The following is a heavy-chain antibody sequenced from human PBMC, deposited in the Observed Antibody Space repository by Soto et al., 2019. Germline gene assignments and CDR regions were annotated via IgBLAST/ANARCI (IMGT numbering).Heavy chain of an antibody. Sequence: TSVKVSCKASGYTFTSYAMHWVRQAPGQRLEWMGWINAGNGNTKYSQKFQGRATITRDTSASTAYMELSSLRSEDTAVYYCARDQATVTTSDFDYWGQGTLVTVSS. CDR3: ARDQATVTTSDFDY. CDR2: INAGNGNT. V-gene: IGHV1-3*01. J-gene: IGHJ4*02. CDR1: GYTFTSYA. D-gene: IGHD4-4*01.